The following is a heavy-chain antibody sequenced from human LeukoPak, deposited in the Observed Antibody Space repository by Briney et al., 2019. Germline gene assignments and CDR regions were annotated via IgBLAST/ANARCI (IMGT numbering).Heavy chain of an antibody. CDR3: ARITVVTPGGFDY. D-gene: IGHD4-23*01. J-gene: IGHJ4*02. CDR2: IIPILGIA. CDR1: GGTFSSYA. Sequence: SVKVSCKASGGTFSSYAISWVRQAPGQGLEWMGRIIPILGIANYAQKFQGSVTITADKSTSTAYMELSSLRSEDTAVYYCARITVVTPGGFDYWGQGTLVTVSS. V-gene: IGHV1-69*04.